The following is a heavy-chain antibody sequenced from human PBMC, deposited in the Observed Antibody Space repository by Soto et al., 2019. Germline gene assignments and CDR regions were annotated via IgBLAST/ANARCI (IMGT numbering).Heavy chain of an antibody. D-gene: IGHD2-8*02. Sequence: QVQLQQWGAGLLKPSETLSLTCAVYGGSFSGYYWTWIRQPPGTGLEWIGEINHSGSTNYNPSLKSRVTISVDTSKNQLSLKLTSVTAAVTAVYYCARDKITGLFDYWGQGTRVTVSS. CDR3: ARDKITGLFDY. CDR1: GGSFSGYY. CDR2: INHSGST. J-gene: IGHJ4*02. V-gene: IGHV4-34*01.